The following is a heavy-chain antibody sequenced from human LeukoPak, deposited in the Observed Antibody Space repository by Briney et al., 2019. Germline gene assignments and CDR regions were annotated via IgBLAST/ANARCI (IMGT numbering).Heavy chain of an antibody. Sequence: SSETLSLTCTVSGGSISSGGYYWSWIRQHPGKGLEWIGYIYYSGSTYYNPSLKSRVTISVDTSKNQFSLKLSSVTAADTAVYYCARTDHGDYDCWGQGTLVTVSS. CDR3: ARTDHGDYDC. CDR2: IYYSGST. D-gene: IGHD4-17*01. CDR1: GGSISSGGYY. V-gene: IGHV4-31*03. J-gene: IGHJ4*02.